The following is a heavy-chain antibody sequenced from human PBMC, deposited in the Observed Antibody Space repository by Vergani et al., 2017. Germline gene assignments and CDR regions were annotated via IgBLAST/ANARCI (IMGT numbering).Heavy chain of an antibody. CDR2: IKSKTDGGTT. V-gene: IGHV3-15*01. CDR3: TTDDSAYYDFWSGYRYGMDV. CDR1: GFTFSNAW. J-gene: IGHJ6*02. Sequence: EVQLVESGGGLVKPGGSLRLSCAASGFTFSNAWMSWVRQAPGKGLEWVGRIKSKTDGGTTDYAAPVKGRFTISRDDSKNTLYLQMNSLKTEDTAVYYCTTDDSAYYDFWSGYRYGMDVWGQGTTVTVSS. D-gene: IGHD3-3*01.